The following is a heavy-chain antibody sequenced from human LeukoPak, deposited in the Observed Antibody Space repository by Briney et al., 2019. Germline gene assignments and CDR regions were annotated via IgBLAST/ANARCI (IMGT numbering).Heavy chain of an antibody. V-gene: IGHV1-46*01. J-gene: IGHJ6*02. CDR2: INPSGGST. D-gene: IGHD6-19*01. CDR1: GYTLTSYY. CDR3: AREWLSGYYYGMDV. Sequence: ASVKVSCKVSGYTLTSYYMHWVRQAPGQGLEWMGIINPSGGSTSSAQKFQGRVTMTRDTSTSTVYMELSSLRSEDTAVYYCAREWLSGYYYGMDVWGLGTTVTVSS.